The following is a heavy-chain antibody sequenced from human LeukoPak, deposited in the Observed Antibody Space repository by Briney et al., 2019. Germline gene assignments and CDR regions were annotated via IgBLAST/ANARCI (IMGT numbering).Heavy chain of an antibody. D-gene: IGHD6-6*01. J-gene: IGHJ2*01. CDR2: IYYSGST. CDR1: GGSISTYY. Sequence: SETLSLTCTISGGSISTYYWSWIRQPPGKGLEWIGYIYYSGSTNYNLSLKSRVTISIDTSKNQFSLKLSSVTAADMAVYYCARDSESIAARYFDLWGRGTLVTVSS. V-gene: IGHV4-59*01. CDR3: ARDSESIAARYFDL.